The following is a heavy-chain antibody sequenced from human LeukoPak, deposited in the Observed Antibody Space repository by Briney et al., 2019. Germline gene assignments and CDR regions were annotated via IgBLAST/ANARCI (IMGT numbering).Heavy chain of an antibody. J-gene: IGHJ4*02. CDR1: GFTFSSYS. CDR3: ARQPYSSGWYDLDY. CDR2: ISSSSSYI. Sequence: GGSLRLSCAASGFTFSSYSMNWVRQAPGKGLEWVSSISSSSSYIYYADSVKGRFTISRDNAKNSLYLQMNSLRAEDMAVYYCARQPYSSGWYDLDYWGQGTLVTVSS. V-gene: IGHV3-21*01. D-gene: IGHD6-19*01.